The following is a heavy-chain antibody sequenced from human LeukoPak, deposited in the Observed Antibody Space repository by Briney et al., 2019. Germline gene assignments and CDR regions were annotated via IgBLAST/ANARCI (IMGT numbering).Heavy chain of an antibody. Sequence: SETLSLTCTVSGGSISSYYWSWIRQPPGKGLEWIGYIYYSGSTNYNPSLKSRVTISVDTSKNQFSLKLSSVTAADTAVYYCARTPLGWPRQWYFDLWGRGTLVTVSS. J-gene: IGHJ2*01. CDR3: ARTPLGWPRQWYFDL. D-gene: IGHD4-23*01. CDR1: GGSISSYY. V-gene: IGHV4-59*01. CDR2: IYYSGST.